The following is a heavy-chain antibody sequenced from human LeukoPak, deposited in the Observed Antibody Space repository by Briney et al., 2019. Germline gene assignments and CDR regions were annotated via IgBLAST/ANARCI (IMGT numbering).Heavy chain of an antibody. J-gene: IGHJ6*03. CDR1: GFTFDDYA. D-gene: IGHD1-26*01. CDR2: ISWNSGSI. Sequence: PGRSLRLSCAASGFTFDDYAMHWVRQAPGKGLEWVSGISWNSGSIGYADSVKGRFTISRDNAKNSLYLQMNSLRPEDTALYYCAKENSGNYYCYMDVWGKGTTVTVSS. CDR3: AKENSGNYYCYMDV. V-gene: IGHV3-9*01.